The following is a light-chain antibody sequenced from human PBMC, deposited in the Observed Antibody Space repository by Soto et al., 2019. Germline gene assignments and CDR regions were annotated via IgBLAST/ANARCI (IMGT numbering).Light chain of an antibody. CDR1: QTVSTY. Sequence: DTQMTQSPSSLSASVGDRISITCRASQTVSTYLNWYQQKAGQAPTLLISATSTLQSGGPSRFSGSGSGTEFTLTITSLQPEDFATYYCQQTYTTPRTFGQGTKVAFK. J-gene: IGKJ1*01. CDR2: ATS. CDR3: QQTYTTPRT. V-gene: IGKV1-39*01.